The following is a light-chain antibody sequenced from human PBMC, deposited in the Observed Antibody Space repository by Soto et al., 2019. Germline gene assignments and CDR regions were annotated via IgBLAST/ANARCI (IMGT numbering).Light chain of an antibody. V-gene: IGKV3-20*01. J-gene: IGKJ1*01. CDR3: QQYGYSPPWT. CDR1: QSITSNY. CDR2: DAS. Sequence: EIVLTQSPVTLSLSPGERATLSCRASQSITSNYLAWYQQKPGQAPRLLIYDASSRATGIPDRFSGSGSGTDFTLTISRLEPEDLGVYYCQQYGYSPPWTFGQGTKVEI.